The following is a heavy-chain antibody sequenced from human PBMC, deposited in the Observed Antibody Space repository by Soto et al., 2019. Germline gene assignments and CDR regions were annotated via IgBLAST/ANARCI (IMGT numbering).Heavy chain of an antibody. Sequence: QVQLQESGPGLVKPSETLSLNCTVSGGSISSFYWSWVRQTPGKGLEWIGYISYRGRTNYNPSLNSRVPISVDTSKKQFSLKLTSVTTADTAVYYCTRRQGSYLDQWGQGTLVTVSS. CDR1: GGSISSFY. CDR3: TRRQGSYLDQ. CDR2: ISYRGRT. D-gene: IGHD2-15*01. J-gene: IGHJ4*02. V-gene: IGHV4-59*01.